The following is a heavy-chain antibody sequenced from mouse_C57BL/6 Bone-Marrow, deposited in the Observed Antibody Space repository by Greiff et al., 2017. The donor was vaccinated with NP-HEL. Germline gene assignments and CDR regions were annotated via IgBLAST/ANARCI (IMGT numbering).Heavy chain of an antibody. J-gene: IGHJ3*01. Sequence: VQLKESGPELVKPGASVKIPCKASGYTFTDYNMDWVKQSHGKSLEWIGDINPNNGGTIYNQKFKGKATLTVDKSSSTAYMELRSLTSEDTAVYYCARGDYYERGWFAYWGQGTLVTVSA. D-gene: IGHD1-1*01. CDR3: ARGDYYERGWFAY. CDR1: GYTFTDYN. CDR2: INPNNGGT. V-gene: IGHV1-18*01.